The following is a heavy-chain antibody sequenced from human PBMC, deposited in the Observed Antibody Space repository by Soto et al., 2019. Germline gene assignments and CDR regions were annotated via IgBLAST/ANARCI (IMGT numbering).Heavy chain of an antibody. CDR2: ISYDGSNK. CDR3: ARDWVWGSYRSDTPTPNFDY. Sequence: GGSLRLSCAASGFTFSSYAMHWVRQAPGKGLERVAVISYDGSNKYYADSVKGRFTISRDNSKNTLYLQMNSLRAEDTAVYYCARDWVWGSYRSDTPTPNFDYWGQGTLVTVSS. J-gene: IGHJ4*02. CDR1: GFTFSSYA. D-gene: IGHD3-16*02. V-gene: IGHV3-30-3*01.